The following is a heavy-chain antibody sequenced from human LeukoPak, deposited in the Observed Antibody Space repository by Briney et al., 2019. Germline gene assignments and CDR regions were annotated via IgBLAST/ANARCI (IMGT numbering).Heavy chain of an antibody. V-gene: IGHV4-31*03. J-gene: IGHJ4*02. CDR2: IYYSGST. D-gene: IGHD5-12*01. Sequence: SETLSLTCTVSGGSISSGGYYWSWIRQHPGKGLEWIGYIYYSGSTYYNPSLKSRATISVDTSKNQFSLKLSSVTAADTAVYYCARGPSGYSGYDPYFDYWGQGTLVTVSS. CDR1: GGSISSGGYY. CDR3: ARGPSGYSGYDPYFDY.